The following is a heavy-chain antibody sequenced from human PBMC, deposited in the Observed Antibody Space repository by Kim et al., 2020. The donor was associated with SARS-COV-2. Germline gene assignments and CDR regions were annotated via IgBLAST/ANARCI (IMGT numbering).Heavy chain of an antibody. CDR1: GFTFSNYG. CDR3: ARGGVTAHDI. V-gene: IGHV3-33*01. CDR2: IWYDGGNK. D-gene: IGHD2-21*02. J-gene: IGHJ3*02. Sequence: GGSLRLSCAASGFTFSNYGMHWVRQAPGKGLEWVAVIWYDGGNKYYTDSVKGRFTISRDNSKNTLYLQMNSLRAEDTAVYYCARGGVTAHDIWGQGTMVTASS.